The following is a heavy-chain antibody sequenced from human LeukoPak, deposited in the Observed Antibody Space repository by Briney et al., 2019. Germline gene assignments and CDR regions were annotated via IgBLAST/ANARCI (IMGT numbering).Heavy chain of an antibody. D-gene: IGHD6-13*01. CDR3: ARMGGDSSSWYWGWFDP. Sequence: SVKVSCKASGGTFSTFGISWVRQAPGQGLEWMGGIIPMSGTVNNAQKFQGRVTITADESTSTAYMELSSLRSEDTAVDYCARMGGDSSSWYWGWFDPWGQGTLVTVSS. CDR2: IIPMSGTV. J-gene: IGHJ5*02. CDR1: GGTFSTFG. V-gene: IGHV1-69*13.